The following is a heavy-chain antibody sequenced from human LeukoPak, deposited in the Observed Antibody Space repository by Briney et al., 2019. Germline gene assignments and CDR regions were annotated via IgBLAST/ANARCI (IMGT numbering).Heavy chain of an antibody. CDR3: ARLPYYDSSGYYLNWFDP. CDR1: GYSFTSYW. CDR2: IYPGDSDT. D-gene: IGHD3-22*01. J-gene: IGHJ5*02. V-gene: IGHV5-51*01. Sequence: GESLKISCKGSGYSFTSYWIGWVRQMPGKGLEWMGIIYPGDSDTRYSPSFQGQVTISADKSISTAYLQWSSLKASDTAMYYCARLPYYDSSGYYLNWFDPWGQGTLVTVSS.